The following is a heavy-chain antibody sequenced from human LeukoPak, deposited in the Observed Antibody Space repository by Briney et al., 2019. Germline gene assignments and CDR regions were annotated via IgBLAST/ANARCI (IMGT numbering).Heavy chain of an antibody. J-gene: IGHJ4*02. D-gene: IGHD3-10*01. CDR1: GFTVTGYY. CDR3: ANENYYGSGSYPDY. V-gene: IGHV3-66*01. CDR2: IYTGGSK. Sequence: GGSVRLSCAASGFTVTGYYMSWVRQAPGKGLEGVSLIYTGGSKSYSDSVKGRFTISRDNSKNTVYLQITSLGAEDTAVYYCANENYYGSGSYPDYWGQATLVTVSS.